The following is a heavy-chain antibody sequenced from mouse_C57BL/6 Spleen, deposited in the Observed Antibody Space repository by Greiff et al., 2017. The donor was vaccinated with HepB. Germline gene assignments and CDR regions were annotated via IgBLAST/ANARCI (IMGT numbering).Heavy chain of an antibody. CDR1: GFNIKDYY. D-gene: IGHD2-1*01. CDR3: AYYQVSPYFDY. J-gene: IGHJ2*01. V-gene: IGHV14-2*01. Sequence: EVKLQESGAELVKPGDSVKLSCTASGFNIKDYYMHWVKQRTEQGLEWIGRIDPEDGETKYAPKFQGKATITADTSSKTAYLQLSSLTSEDTAVYYCAYYQVSPYFDYWGQGTTLTVSS. CDR2: IDPEDGET.